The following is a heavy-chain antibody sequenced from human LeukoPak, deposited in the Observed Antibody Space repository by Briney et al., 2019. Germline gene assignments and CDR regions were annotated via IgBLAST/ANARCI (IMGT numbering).Heavy chain of an antibody. Sequence: GGSLRLSCTASGFIVTNNYINWVRQAPGKGLEWVSLVYSGGSTYYADSVKGRFTISRDNSKNMVYLQMNSLRAEDTAMYYCARDPPAVLIDTYGWGQGTLVTASS. J-gene: IGHJ4*02. D-gene: IGHD2-8*01. CDR2: VYSGGST. CDR1: GFIVTNNY. CDR3: ARDPPAVLIDTYG. V-gene: IGHV3-66*01.